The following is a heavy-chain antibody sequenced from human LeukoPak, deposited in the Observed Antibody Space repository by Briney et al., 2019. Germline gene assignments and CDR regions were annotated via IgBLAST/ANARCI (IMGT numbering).Heavy chain of an antibody. D-gene: IGHD3-16*02. CDR3: ARERFDYVWGSYRHEYFDY. Sequence: PSETLSLTCTVSGGSISSSSYYWGWIRQPPGKGLEWIGSIYYSGSTYYNPSLKSRVTISVDTSKNQFSLKLSSVSAADTAVYYCARERFDYVWGSYRHEYFDYWGQGTLVTVSS. V-gene: IGHV4-39*07. CDR1: GGSISSSSYY. CDR2: IYYSGST. J-gene: IGHJ4*02.